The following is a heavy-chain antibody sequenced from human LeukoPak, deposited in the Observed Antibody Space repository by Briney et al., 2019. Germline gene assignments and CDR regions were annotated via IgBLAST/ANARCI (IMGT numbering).Heavy chain of an antibody. CDR3: VKDSIERNGVYDAFDV. V-gene: IGHV3-23*01. J-gene: IGHJ3*01. D-gene: IGHD2-8*01. CDR1: GFTFTDFA. Sequence: PGGSLRLSCVASGFTFTDFAMNWVRQVPGKGPEWVSHIGGGGVDREYEESVKGRFTVSRDNSRNSLYLRMNSLRGEDTAIYYCVKDSIERNGVYDAFDVWGQGTKVTVAS. CDR2: IGGGGVDR.